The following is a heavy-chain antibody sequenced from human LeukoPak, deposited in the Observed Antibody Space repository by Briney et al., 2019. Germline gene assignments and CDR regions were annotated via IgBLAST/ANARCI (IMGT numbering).Heavy chain of an antibody. V-gene: IGHV3-7*03. CDR3: ARDKGDYDTSGSLFVF. Sequence: GGSLRLSCAASGFTVSSNYMSWVRQVPRKGLEWVANIKQDGSEKYYVDSVKGRFTISRDNAKNSLYLQMNSLRAEDTAVYYCARDKGDYDTSGSLFVFGGQGTLVTVSS. CDR1: GFTVSSNY. D-gene: IGHD3-22*01. J-gene: IGHJ4*02. CDR2: IKQDGSEK.